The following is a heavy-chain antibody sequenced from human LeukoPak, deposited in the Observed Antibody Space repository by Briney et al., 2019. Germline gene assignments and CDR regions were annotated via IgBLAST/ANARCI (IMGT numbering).Heavy chain of an antibody. J-gene: IGHJ4*02. CDR2: INPNSGGT. CDR1: AYTFTGYY. Sequence: ASVKVSCKASAYTFTGYYMHWVRQAPGQGLEWMGWINPNSGGTNYAQKFQGRVTMTRDTSISTAYMELSRLRSDDTAVYYCARDLGEDYYGSGSYYMFDYWGQGTLVTVSS. D-gene: IGHD3-10*01. CDR3: ARDLGEDYYGSGSYYMFDY. V-gene: IGHV1-2*02.